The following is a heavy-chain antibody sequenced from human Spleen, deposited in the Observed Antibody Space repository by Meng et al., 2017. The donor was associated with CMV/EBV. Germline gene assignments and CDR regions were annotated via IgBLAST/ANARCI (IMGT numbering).Heavy chain of an antibody. D-gene: IGHD3-3*01. CDR1: GGTFSSYT. J-gene: IGHJ5*02. CDR2: IIPILGIA. Sequence: GGTFSSYTLSWVRQAPRQGLEWMGRIIPILGIANYAQKFQGRVTITADKSTSTAYMELSSLRSEDTAVYYCARSTTIFGGDLNWFDPWGQGTLVTVSS. CDR3: ARSTTIFGGDLNWFDP. V-gene: IGHV1-69*02.